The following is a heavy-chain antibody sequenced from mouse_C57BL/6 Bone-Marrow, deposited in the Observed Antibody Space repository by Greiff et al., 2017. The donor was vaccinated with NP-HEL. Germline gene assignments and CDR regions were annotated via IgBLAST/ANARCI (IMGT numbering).Heavy chain of an antibody. CDR1: GYTFTNYW. V-gene: IGHV1-63*01. CDR2: IYPGGGYT. D-gene: IGHD2-12*01. J-gene: IGHJ3*01. CDR3: AGYSDGPWFAY. Sequence: QVQLKESGAELVRPGTSVKMSCKASGYTFTNYWIGWAKQRPGHGLEWIGDIYPGGGYTNYNEKFKGKATLTADKSSSTAYMQFSSLTSEDSAIYSCAGYSDGPWFAYWGQGTLVTVSA.